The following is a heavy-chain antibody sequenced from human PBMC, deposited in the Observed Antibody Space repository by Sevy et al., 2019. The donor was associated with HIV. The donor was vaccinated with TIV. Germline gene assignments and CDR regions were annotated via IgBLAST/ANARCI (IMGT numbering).Heavy chain of an antibody. CDR2: INPNSGGT. Sequence: ASVKVSCKASGYTFTGYYMHWVRQAPGQGLEWMGRINPNSGGTNYAQKFQGRVTMTRDTSISTAYMELSRLRSDDTTVYYCARGFLEWLSFLDYWGQGTLVTVSS. CDR1: GYTFTGYY. CDR3: ARGFLEWLSFLDY. D-gene: IGHD3-3*01. J-gene: IGHJ4*02. V-gene: IGHV1-2*06.